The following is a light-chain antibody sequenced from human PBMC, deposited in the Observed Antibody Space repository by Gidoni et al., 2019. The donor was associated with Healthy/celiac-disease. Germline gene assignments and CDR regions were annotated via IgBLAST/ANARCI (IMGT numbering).Light chain of an antibody. CDR3: CSYAGSYTFV. Sequence: QSALTQPRSVSGSPGQSVTISCTGTSIDVGGYNYASWYQQHPGKAPKLMIYDVSKRPSGVPDRFSGSKSGNTASLTISGLQAEDEADYYCCSYAGSYTFVFGTGTKVTVL. CDR1: SIDVGGYNY. J-gene: IGLJ1*01. V-gene: IGLV2-11*01. CDR2: DVS.